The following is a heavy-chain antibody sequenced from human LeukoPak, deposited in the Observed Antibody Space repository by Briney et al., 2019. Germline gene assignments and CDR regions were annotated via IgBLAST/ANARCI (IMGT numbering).Heavy chain of an antibody. CDR3: ARDDGHRSSYPDNWNYVPFDY. V-gene: IGHV3-48*01. CDR1: GFTFSSYS. D-gene: IGHD1-7*01. Sequence: GGSLRLSCAASGFTFSSYSMNWVRQAPGKGLEWVSYISSSSSTTYYADSVKGRFTVFRDNAKNSLYLQMYSLRTEDTAVYYSARDDGHRSSYPDNWNYVPFDYWGQGTLVTVSS. CDR2: ISSSSSTT. J-gene: IGHJ4*02.